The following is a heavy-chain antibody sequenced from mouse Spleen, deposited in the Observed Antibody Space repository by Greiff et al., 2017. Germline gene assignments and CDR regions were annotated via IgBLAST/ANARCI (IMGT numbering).Heavy chain of an antibody. Sequence: VQLKESGPELVKPGASVKISCKASGYTFTDYNMHWVKQSHGKSLEWIGYIYPYNGGTGYNQKFKSKATLTVDNSSSTAYMELRSLTSEDSAVYYCARSFTTASYYYAMDYWGQGTSVTVSS. J-gene: IGHJ4*01. CDR1: GYTFTDYN. D-gene: IGHD1-2*01. V-gene: IGHV1S29*02. CDR3: ARSFTTASYYYAMDY. CDR2: IYPYNGGT.